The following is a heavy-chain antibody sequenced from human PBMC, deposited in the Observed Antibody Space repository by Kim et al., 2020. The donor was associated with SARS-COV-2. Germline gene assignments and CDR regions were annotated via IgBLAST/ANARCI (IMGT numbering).Heavy chain of an antibody. D-gene: IGHD2-15*01. CDR1: GGSFSGYY. CDR2: INHSGST. Sequence: SETLSLTCAVYGGSFSGYYWSWIRQPPGKGLEWIGEINHSGSTNYNPSLKSRVTISVDTSKNQFSLKLSSVTAADTAVYYCARGYPYGGTDYWGQGTLVTVSS. J-gene: IGHJ4*02. V-gene: IGHV4-34*01. CDR3: ARGYPYGGTDY.